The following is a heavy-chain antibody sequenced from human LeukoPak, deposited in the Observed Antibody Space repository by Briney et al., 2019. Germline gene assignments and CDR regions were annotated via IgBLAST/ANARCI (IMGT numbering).Heavy chain of an antibody. Sequence: PGGSLRLSCAASGFTFNEYTLNWVRQAPGKGLEWVSSITTTSAYIYYADSVKGRFTISRDNAKNSLYLQMNSLRAEDTAVYYCARASLYYYDSSGYYRYWGQGTLVTVSS. CDR2: ITTTSAYI. J-gene: IGHJ4*02. D-gene: IGHD3-22*01. CDR3: ARASLYYYDSSGYYRY. V-gene: IGHV3-21*01. CDR1: GFTFNEYT.